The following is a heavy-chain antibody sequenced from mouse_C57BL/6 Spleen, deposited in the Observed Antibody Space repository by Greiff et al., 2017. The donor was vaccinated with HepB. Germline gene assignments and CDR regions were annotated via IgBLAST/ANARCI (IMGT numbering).Heavy chain of an antibody. CDR3: ARLSYQDAMDY. CDR1: GYTFTDYY. CDR2: IYPGSGNT. D-gene: IGHD1-1*01. V-gene: IGHV1-76*01. J-gene: IGHJ4*01. Sequence: VQLQQSGAELVRPGASVKLSCKASGYTFTDYYINWVKQRPGQGLEWIARIYPGSGNTYYNEKFKGKATLTAEKSSSTAYMQLSSLTSEDSAVYFCARLSYQDAMDYWGQGTSVTVSS.